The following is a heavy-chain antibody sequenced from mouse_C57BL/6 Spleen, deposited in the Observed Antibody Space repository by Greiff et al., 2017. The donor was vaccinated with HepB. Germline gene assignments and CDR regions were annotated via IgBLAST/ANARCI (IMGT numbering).Heavy chain of an antibody. V-gene: IGHV1-53*01. CDR2: INPSNGGT. D-gene: IGHD1-1*01. CDR3: ARWGGSSSWYFDV. Sequence: VQLQQPGTELVKPGASVKLSCKASGYTFTSYWMHWVKQRPGQGLEWIGNINPSNGGTNYNEKFKSKATLTVDKSSSTAYMQLSSLTSEDSAVYYCARWGGSSSWYFDVWGTGTTVTVSS. CDR1: GYTFTSYW. J-gene: IGHJ1*03.